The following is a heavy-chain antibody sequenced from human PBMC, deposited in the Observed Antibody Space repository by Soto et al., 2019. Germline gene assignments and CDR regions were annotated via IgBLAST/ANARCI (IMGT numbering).Heavy chain of an antibody. J-gene: IGHJ3*02. Sequence: EVQLVESGGGLVQPGGSLRLSCAASGFTFSSYSMNWVRQAPGKGLEWVSYISSSSSTIYYADSVKGRFTISRDNAKNSLSLQMNSLRAEDTAVYYCARDPRYDYIWGSYRSRSVDAFDIWGQGTMVTVSS. D-gene: IGHD3-16*02. CDR1: GFTFSSYS. CDR2: ISSSSSTI. CDR3: ARDPRYDYIWGSYRSRSVDAFDI. V-gene: IGHV3-48*01.